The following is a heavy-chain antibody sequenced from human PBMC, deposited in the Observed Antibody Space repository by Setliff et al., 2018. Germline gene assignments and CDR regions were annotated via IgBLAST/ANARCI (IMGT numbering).Heavy chain of an antibody. CDR3: ARGYYDSYARYYVVGDY. Sequence: ASVKVSCKASGYDFHAFYMHWVRQAPGQGLEWMGMINPGGGSTTYAQKFQGRVTMTRDTSTSTVYMELSSLRTEDTAVYYCARGYYDSYARYYVVGDYWGQGTPVTVSS. V-gene: IGHV1-46*02. D-gene: IGHD3-22*01. CDR2: INPGGGST. CDR1: GYDFHAFY. J-gene: IGHJ4*02.